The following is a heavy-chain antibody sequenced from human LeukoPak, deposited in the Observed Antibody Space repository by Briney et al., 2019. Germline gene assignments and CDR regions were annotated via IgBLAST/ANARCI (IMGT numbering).Heavy chain of an antibody. Sequence: GGSLRLSCVGSGFTFRSHAMSWVRQAPEKGLEFVSGIYENGGSTYYADSVKGRFSISRDNSKNTLYLQMDSLRGEDTAVYYCAKDFRIGYSAHFDYWGQGALVTVSS. V-gene: IGHV3-23*01. D-gene: IGHD2-21*01. CDR1: GFTFRSHA. J-gene: IGHJ4*02. CDR3: AKDFRIGYSAHFDY. CDR2: IYENGGST.